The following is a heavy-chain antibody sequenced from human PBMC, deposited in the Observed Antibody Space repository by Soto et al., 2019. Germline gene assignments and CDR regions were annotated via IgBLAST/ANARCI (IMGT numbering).Heavy chain of an antibody. CDR1: GFTFSSYG. J-gene: IGHJ5*02. CDR2: ISYDGSNK. CDR3: AKDSLHDHGDDSWFDP. D-gene: IGHD4-17*01. Sequence: QVQLVESGGGVVQPGRSLRLSCAASGFTFSSYGMHWVRQAPGKGLEWVAVISYDGSNKYYADSVKGRFTISRDNSKNTLYVQMNSLRAEDTAVYYCAKDSLHDHGDDSWFDPWGQGTLVTVSS. V-gene: IGHV3-30*18.